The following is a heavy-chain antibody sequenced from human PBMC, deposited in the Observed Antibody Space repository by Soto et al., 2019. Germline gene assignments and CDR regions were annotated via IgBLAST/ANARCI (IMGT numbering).Heavy chain of an antibody. D-gene: IGHD3-3*01. V-gene: IGHV1-2*02. J-gene: IGHJ5*02. CDR1: GYTFTGYY. CDR3: ARGRVLRFLGDPRGWLDP. Sequence: ASVKVSCKASGYTFTGYYMHWVRQAPGQGLEWMGWINPNSGGTNYAQKFQGRVTMTRDTSISTAYMELSRLRSDDTAVYYCARGRVLRFLGDPRGWLDPWGQGTLVTVSS. CDR2: INPNSGGT.